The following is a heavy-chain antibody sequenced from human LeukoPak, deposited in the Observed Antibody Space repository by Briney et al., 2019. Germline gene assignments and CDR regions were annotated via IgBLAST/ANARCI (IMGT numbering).Heavy chain of an antibody. Sequence: GGSLRLSCAASGFTVSSNYMSWVRQAPGKGLEWVSIIYSGGNTYHADSVKGRFTISRDNSKNTLYLQMNSLRAEDTAVYYCARGLLASGDYWGQGTLVTVSS. V-gene: IGHV3-53*01. CDR2: IYSGGNT. J-gene: IGHJ4*02. CDR1: GFTVSSNY. D-gene: IGHD3-3*02. CDR3: ARGLLASGDY.